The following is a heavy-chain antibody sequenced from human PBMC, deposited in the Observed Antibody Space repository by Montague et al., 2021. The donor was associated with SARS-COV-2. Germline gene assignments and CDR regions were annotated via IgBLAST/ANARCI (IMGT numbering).Heavy chain of an antibody. CDR1: GGFISSGGYY. Sequence: TLSLTCTVSGGFISSGGYYWSWIRQHPGKGLEWIGYIYYSGSTYYNPSLRSRVTISVDTSKNQFSLKLSSVTAADTAVYYCARVQGITMIVVVIGAFDIWGQGTMVTVSS. J-gene: IGHJ3*02. D-gene: IGHD3-22*01. CDR2: IYYSGST. V-gene: IGHV4-31*03. CDR3: ARVQGITMIVVVIGAFDI.